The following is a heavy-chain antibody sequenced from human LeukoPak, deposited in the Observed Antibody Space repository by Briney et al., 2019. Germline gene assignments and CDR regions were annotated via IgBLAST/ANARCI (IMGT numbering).Heavy chain of an antibody. CDR2: IIPIFGTA. V-gene: IGHV1-69*13. Sequence: ASVKVSCKASGGTFSSYAISWVRQAPGQGLEWMGGIIPIFGTANYAQKFQGRVTITADESTSTAYMELSSLRSEDTAVYYCARRAPAQYYYDSSGYYYFDYWGQGTLVTVSS. D-gene: IGHD3-22*01. CDR3: ARRAPAQYYYDSSGYYYFDY. CDR1: GGTFSSYA. J-gene: IGHJ4*02.